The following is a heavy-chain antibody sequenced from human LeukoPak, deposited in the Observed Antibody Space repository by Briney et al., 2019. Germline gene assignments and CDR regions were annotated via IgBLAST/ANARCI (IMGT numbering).Heavy chain of an antibody. CDR3: ARDEPYYDFWSGYSPDGFDI. CDR1: GGSIRSYY. J-gene: IGHJ3*02. CDR2: IYTSGST. D-gene: IGHD3-3*01. V-gene: IGHV4-4*07. Sequence: SETLSLTCTVSGGSIRSYYWSWIRQPAGKGLEWIGRIYTSGSTNYKPSLKSRVTMSVDTSKNQFSLTLSSVTAADTAVYYCARDEPYYDFWSGYSPDGFDIWGQGTMVTVSS.